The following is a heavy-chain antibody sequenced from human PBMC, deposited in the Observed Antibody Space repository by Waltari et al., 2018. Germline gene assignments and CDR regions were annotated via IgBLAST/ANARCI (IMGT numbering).Heavy chain of an antibody. J-gene: IGHJ4*02. V-gene: IGHV1-46*01. Sequence: QVQLVQSGAEVKKPGASVKVSCKASGYTFTSYYMHWVRQAPGQGLEWMGIINPSGGSTSYAQKFQGRVTMTRDTSTSTVYMGLSSLRSEDTAVYYWASSGWGSWAFDYWGQGTLVTVSS. CDR3: ASSGWGSWAFDY. CDR2: INPSGGST. CDR1: GYTFTSYY. D-gene: IGHD6-13*01.